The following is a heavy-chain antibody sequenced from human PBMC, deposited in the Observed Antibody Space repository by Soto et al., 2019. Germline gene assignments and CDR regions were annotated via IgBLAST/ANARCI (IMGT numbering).Heavy chain of an antibody. D-gene: IGHD2-15*01. J-gene: IGHJ4*02. CDR2: INPSGGST. Sequence: QVQLVQSGAEVKKPGASVKVSCKASGYSFTYHYMHWVRQAPGQGPEWMGIINPSGGSTTYAQRFQGRDTMTRDTSTSTVYMELSSLRSEDTAVYYCARETRSTAAEYFDYWGQGTLVTVSS. CDR1: GYSFTYHY. CDR3: ARETRSTAAEYFDY. V-gene: IGHV1-46*01.